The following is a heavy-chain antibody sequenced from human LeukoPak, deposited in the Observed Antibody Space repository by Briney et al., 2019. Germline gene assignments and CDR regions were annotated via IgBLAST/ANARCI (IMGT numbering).Heavy chain of an antibody. Sequence: GGSLRLSCAASGLTFSSHWMHWVRQAPGKGLVWVSRINSDGSSTSYADSVKGRFTISRDNAKNTLYLQMNSLRAEDTAVYYCARPLYSSGWTVGAFDIWGQGTMVTVSS. CDR2: INSDGSST. CDR3: ARPLYSSGWTVGAFDI. V-gene: IGHV3-74*01. CDR1: GLTFSSHW. J-gene: IGHJ3*02. D-gene: IGHD6-19*01.